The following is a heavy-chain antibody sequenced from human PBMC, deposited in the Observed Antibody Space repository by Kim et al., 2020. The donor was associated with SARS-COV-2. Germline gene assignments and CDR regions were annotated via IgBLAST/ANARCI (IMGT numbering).Heavy chain of an antibody. Sequence: GGSLRLSCAVSGFTFNDYGMSWVRQAPGKGLECVSGIKRDGDSTDYADSVKGRFTISRDNAKNSLYLQMNRLRAEDTALYHCVRGIMGGVIDFWGQGTLVTVSS. J-gene: IGHJ4*02. V-gene: IGHV3-20*01. CDR2: IKRDGDST. CDR1: GFTFNDYG. D-gene: IGHD2-8*02. CDR3: VRGIMGGVIDF.